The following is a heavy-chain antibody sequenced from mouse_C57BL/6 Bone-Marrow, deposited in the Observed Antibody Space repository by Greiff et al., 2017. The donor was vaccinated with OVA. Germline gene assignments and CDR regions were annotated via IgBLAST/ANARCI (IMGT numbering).Heavy chain of an antibody. D-gene: IGHD2-5*01. V-gene: IGHV1-69*01. CDR1: GYTFTSSW. CDR2: IDPSDSYT. Sequence: QVQLQQPGAELVMPGASVKLSCKASGYTFTSSWMHWVKQRPGQGLEWIGEIDPSDSYTNYNQKFKGKSTLTVDKSSSTAYMQLSSLTSEDSAVYYCAKVDSNSLFAYWGQGTLVTVSA. J-gene: IGHJ3*01. CDR3: AKVDSNSLFAY.